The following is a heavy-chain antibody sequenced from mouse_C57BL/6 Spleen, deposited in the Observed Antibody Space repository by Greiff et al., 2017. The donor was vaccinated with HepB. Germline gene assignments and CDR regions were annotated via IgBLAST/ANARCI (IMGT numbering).Heavy chain of an antibody. V-gene: IGHV1-59*01. CDR1: GYTFTSYW. D-gene: IGHD2-1*01. CDR2: IDPSDSYT. Sequence: QVQLQQPGAELVRPGTSVKLSCKASGYTFTSYWMHWVKQRPGQGLEWIGVIDPSDSYTNYNQKFKGKATLTVDTSSSTAYMQLSSLTSEDSAVYYCARSSDGNYRWFAYWGQGTLVTVSA. J-gene: IGHJ3*01. CDR3: ARSSDGNYRWFAY.